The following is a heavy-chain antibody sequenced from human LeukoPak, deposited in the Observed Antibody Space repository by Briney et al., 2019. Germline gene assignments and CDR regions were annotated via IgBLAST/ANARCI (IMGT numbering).Heavy chain of an antibody. J-gene: IGHJ4*02. CDR1: GFTFSSYA. V-gene: IGHV3-23*01. D-gene: IGHD2-15*01. CDR3: AKRVVVAAICVQCYFDY. Sequence: GGSLRLSCAASGFTFSSYAMSWVRQAPGKGLEWVSAISGSGGSTYYADSVKGRFTISRDNSKNTLYLQMNSLRVEDTAVYYCAKRVVVAAICVQCYFDYWGQGTLVTVSS. CDR2: ISGSGGST.